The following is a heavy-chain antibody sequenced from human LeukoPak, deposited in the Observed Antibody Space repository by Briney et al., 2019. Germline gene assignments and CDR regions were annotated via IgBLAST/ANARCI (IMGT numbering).Heavy chain of an antibody. D-gene: IGHD1-14*01. J-gene: IGHJ5*02. CDR2: IFYTGST. CDR1: GYSISSGYY. CDR3: ARLNKPGWFDP. Sequence: PSETLSLTRTVSGYSISSGYYWAWIRQPPGKGLEWIANIFYTGSTYYNPSLKSRVTISIDTSKNQFSLRLNSVTATDTAVYYCARLNKPGWFDPWGQGTLVTVSS. V-gene: IGHV4-38-2*02.